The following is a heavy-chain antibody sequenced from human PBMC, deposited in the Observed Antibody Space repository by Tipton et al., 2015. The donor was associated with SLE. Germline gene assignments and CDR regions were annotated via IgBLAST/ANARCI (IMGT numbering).Heavy chain of an antibody. J-gene: IGHJ5*02. CDR2: IYYTGTTT. Sequence: TLSLTCTVSGGSVSSSSKYWAWIRQPPGKGLEWIGGIYYTGTTTYYNSFLKSRVTMSVDTSKNQLSLRLTSVIAADTAVYYCARLHGYSYCLNWFDPWGEGTLISVSS. D-gene: IGHD5-18*01. V-gene: IGHV4-39*07. CDR1: GGSVSSSSKY. CDR3: ARLHGYSYCLNWFDP.